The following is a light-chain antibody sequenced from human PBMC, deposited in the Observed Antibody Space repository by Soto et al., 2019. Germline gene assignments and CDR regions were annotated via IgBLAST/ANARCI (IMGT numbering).Light chain of an antibody. CDR2: GAS. V-gene: IGKV3D-15*01. CDR1: QSIASH. J-gene: IGKJ4*01. Sequence: EIVMTQSPATLSVSPGERATLSCRASQSIASHLAWYQQKPGQPPRLLIYGASTRATGVPARFSGSGSGTDFTLTISSLQSEDLAVYYCQQYDNWPPLTFGGGTKVEIK. CDR3: QQYDNWPPLT.